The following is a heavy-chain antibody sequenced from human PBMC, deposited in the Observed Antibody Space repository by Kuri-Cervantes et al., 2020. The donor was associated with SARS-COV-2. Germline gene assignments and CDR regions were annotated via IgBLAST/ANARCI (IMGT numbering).Heavy chain of an antibody. CDR3: ARDGDSYIPVLDY. CDR1: GFTFSSYS. J-gene: IGHJ4*02. CDR2: ISSSSSYI. V-gene: IGHV3-21*01. Sequence: GESLKTSCAASGFTFSSYSMNWVRQAPGKGLEWVSSISSSSSYIYYADSVKGRFTISRDNANNSLYLQMNSLRAEDTAVYYCARDGDSYIPVLDYWGQGALVTVSS. D-gene: IGHD2-21*02.